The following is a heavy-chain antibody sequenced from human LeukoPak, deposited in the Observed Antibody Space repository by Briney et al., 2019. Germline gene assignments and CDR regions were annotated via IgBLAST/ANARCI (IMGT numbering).Heavy chain of an antibody. Sequence: SGPTLVKPTQTLTLTCTFSGFSLSTSGVGVGWIRQPPGKALEWPALIYWDDDKRYSPSLKSRLTITKDTSKNQVVLTMTNMDPVDTATYYCAHRLKYDDYIYFDYWGQGTLVTVSS. CDR1: GFSLSTSGVG. V-gene: IGHV2-5*02. CDR3: AHRLKYDDYIYFDY. CDR2: IYWDDDK. D-gene: IGHD4-17*01. J-gene: IGHJ4*02.